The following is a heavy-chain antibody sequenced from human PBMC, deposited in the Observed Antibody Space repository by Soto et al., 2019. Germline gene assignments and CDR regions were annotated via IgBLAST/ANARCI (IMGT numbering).Heavy chain of an antibody. J-gene: IGHJ5*02. V-gene: IGHV1-24*01. CDR3: ATYLGITGTRSWFDP. Sequence: GASVKVSCKVSGYTLTELSMHWVRQAPGKGLEWMGGFDPEDGETIYAQKFQGRVTMTEDTSTDTAYMELSSLRSEDTAVYYCATYLGITGTRSWFDPWGQGTLVTVSS. CDR2: FDPEDGET. CDR1: GYTLTELS. D-gene: IGHD1-7*01.